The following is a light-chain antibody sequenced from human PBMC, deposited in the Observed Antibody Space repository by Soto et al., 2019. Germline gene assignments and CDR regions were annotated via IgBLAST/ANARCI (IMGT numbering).Light chain of an antibody. J-gene: IGLJ1*01. V-gene: IGLV2-14*01. Sequence: QSVLTQPASVSGSPGQSITISCTGTSSDVGGYNYVSWYQQHPGKAPKLMIYDVSNRPSGVSNRFSGSKSGNTASLTISGLQAEDEADYYCSSYTSRSPSFGTGTKVTVL. CDR3: SSYTSRSPS. CDR2: DVS. CDR1: SSDVGGYNY.